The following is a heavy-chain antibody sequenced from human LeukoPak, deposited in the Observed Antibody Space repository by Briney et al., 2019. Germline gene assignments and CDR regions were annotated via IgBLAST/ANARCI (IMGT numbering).Heavy chain of an antibody. D-gene: IGHD2-15*01. CDR1: GFTVTSNY. CDR3: AREYCSGGSCYSGFDY. Sequence: PGGSLRLSCAASGFTVTSNYMSWVRQAPGKGLEWFSVIYSGGSTYYADSVKGRFTISRDNSKNTLYLQMNSLRAEDTAVYYCAREYCSGGSCYSGFDYWGQGTLVTVSS. J-gene: IGHJ4*02. V-gene: IGHV3-53*01. CDR2: IYSGGST.